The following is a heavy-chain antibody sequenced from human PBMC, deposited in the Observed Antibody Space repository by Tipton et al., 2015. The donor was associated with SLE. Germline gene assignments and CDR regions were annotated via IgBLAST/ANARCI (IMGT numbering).Heavy chain of an antibody. CDR1: GGSISSYY. CDR3: AREWADDAFDI. Sequence: LRLSCTVSGGSISSYYWSWIRRPPGKGLEWIGDISYSGSTNYSPSLKSRVTISVDTSKNQFSLKLTSVTAADTAVYFCAREWADDAFDIWGRGTRVTVSS. CDR2: ISYSGST. V-gene: IGHV4-59*01. J-gene: IGHJ3*02.